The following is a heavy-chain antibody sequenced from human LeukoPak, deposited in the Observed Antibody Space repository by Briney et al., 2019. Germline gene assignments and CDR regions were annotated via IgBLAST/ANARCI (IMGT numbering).Heavy chain of an antibody. CDR3: ARSAGGVIVVVTPALSRTRPPYYYYYMDV. V-gene: IGHV1-69*13. CDR2: IIPIFGTA. D-gene: IGHD2-2*01. Sequence: SVKVSCKASGDTFSTYAFSWVRQAPGQGLEWMGGIIPIFGTANFAQKFQDRVTITADESTRSAYMELSSLRSEDTAMYYCARSAGGVIVVVTPALSRTRPPYYYYYMDVWGRGTTVTVSS. CDR1: GDTFSTYA. J-gene: IGHJ6*03.